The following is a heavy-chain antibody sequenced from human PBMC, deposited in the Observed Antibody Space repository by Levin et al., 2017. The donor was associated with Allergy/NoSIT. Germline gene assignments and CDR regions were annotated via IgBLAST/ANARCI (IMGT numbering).Heavy chain of an antibody. V-gene: IGHV2-70*01. D-gene: IGHD3-22*01. Sequence: SGPTLVKPTQTLTLTCTFSGFSLSTSGMCVSWIRQPPGKALEWLALIDWDDDKYYSTSLKTRLTISKDTSKNQVVLTMTNMDPVDTATYYCARIDSSIYYTSHFDYWGQGTLVTVSS. CDR3: ARIDSSIYYTSHFDY. CDR1: GFSLSTSGMC. J-gene: IGHJ4*02. CDR2: IDWDDDK.